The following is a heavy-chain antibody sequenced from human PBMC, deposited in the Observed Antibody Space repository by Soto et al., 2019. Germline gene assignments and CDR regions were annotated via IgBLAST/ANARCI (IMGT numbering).Heavy chain of an antibody. CDR1: GGTFSSYA. Sequence: ASVKVSCKASGGTFSSYAISWVRQAPGQGLEWMGGIIPIFGTANYAQKFQGRVTITADESTSTAYMELSSLRSEDTAVYYCARGAHDILTGYYGHYGMDVWGQGTTVTVSS. CDR2: IIPIFGTA. J-gene: IGHJ6*02. V-gene: IGHV1-69*13. CDR3: ARGAHDILTGYYGHYGMDV. D-gene: IGHD3-9*01.